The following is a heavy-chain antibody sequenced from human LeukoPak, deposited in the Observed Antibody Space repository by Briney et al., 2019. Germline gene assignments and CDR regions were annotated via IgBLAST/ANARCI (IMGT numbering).Heavy chain of an antibody. CDR1: GYTFTSYG. CDR2: ISAYNGNT. D-gene: IGHD2-15*01. Sequence: ASVKVSCKASGYTFTSYGISWVRQAPGQGLEWMGWISAYNGNTNYAQKLQGRVTMTTDTSTSTAYMDLRSLRTDDTAVYYCARDWYCSGGSCYDCFDPWGQGTLVTVSS. J-gene: IGHJ5*02. V-gene: IGHV1-18*01. CDR3: ARDWYCSGGSCYDCFDP.